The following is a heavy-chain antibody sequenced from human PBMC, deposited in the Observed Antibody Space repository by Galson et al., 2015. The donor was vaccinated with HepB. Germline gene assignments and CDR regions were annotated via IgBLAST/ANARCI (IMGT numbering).Heavy chain of an antibody. CDR2: TYYRSKWYN. CDR3: ARGGDIAVTGTWGY. D-gene: IGHD6-19*01. J-gene: IGHJ4*02. Sequence: CAISGDSVSSNSAAWNWIRQSPSRGLEWLGRTYYRSKWYNDYAVSVKSRITINPDTSKNQFSLQVKSVTPEDTAVYYCARGGDIAVTGTWGYWGQGTLVTVSS. V-gene: IGHV6-1*01. CDR1: GDSVSSNSAA.